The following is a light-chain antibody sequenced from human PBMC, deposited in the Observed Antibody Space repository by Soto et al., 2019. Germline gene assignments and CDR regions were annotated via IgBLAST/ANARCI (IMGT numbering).Light chain of an antibody. J-gene: IGKJ1*01. Sequence: EIVMTQSPATLSVSPGERATLSCRASQSVSSNLAWYQQKPGQAPRLLIYGASTRATGIPARFSGSGSGTEFTLTISSLQSEDFAVYYCQQYYNWLGSFGQGTKVEIK. V-gene: IGKV3-15*01. CDR1: QSVSSN. CDR2: GAS. CDR3: QQYYNWLGS.